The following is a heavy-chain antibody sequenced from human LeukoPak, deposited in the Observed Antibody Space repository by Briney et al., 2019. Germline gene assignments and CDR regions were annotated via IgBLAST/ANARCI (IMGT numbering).Heavy chain of an antibody. Sequence: GGSLRLSCVASGFIFSSYGMHWARQAPGKGLEWVAVISYDGSNKYYADSVKGRFTISRDNSKNTLYLQMNSLRAEDTAVYYCARDGLLGYFDYWGQGTLVTVSS. J-gene: IGHJ4*02. CDR2: ISYDGSNK. CDR1: GFIFSSYG. D-gene: IGHD3-16*01. V-gene: IGHV3-30*19. CDR3: ARDGLLGYFDY.